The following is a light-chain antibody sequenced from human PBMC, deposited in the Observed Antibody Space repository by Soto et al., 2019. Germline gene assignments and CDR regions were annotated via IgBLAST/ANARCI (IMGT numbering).Light chain of an antibody. Sequence: SYELTQPPSVSVAPGQTARISCGGHNIGSKSVHWYQQKPGQAPVLVVHDDRDRPSGIPERFSGSNSGNTATLTISRAEAGDEADYYCQVWHSGSDHGVFGGGTKVTVL. J-gene: IGLJ3*02. V-gene: IGLV3-21*02. CDR3: QVWHSGSDHGV. CDR2: DDR. CDR1: NIGSKS.